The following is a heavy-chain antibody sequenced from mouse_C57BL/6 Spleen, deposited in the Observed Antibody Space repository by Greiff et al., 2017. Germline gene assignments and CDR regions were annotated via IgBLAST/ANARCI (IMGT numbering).Heavy chain of an antibody. CDR3: DKEGYGSSFYYIDY. Sequence: QVQLQQSGPGLVQPSQSLSITCTVSGFSLTSYGVHWVRQSPGKGLEWLGVIWRGGSTDYNAAFMSRLCITKDNSKSQVFFRMNSLQADDAAIYCWDKEGYGSSFYYIDYWGQGTTLTVSS. CDR2: IWRGGST. CDR1: GFSLTSYG. D-gene: IGHD1-1*01. V-gene: IGHV2-5*01. J-gene: IGHJ2*01.